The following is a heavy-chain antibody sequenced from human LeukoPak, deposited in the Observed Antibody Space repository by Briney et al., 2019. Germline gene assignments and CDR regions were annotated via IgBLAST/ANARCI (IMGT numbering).Heavy chain of an antibody. V-gene: IGHV3-74*01. D-gene: IGHD4-23*01. Sequence: GGSLRLPCAASGFTFSTYWMHWVRQAPGKGPVWVSRINTDGSSTTYADSVKGRFTISRDNAKNTLYLQMNSLRAEDTAVYYCARDSVATLNYWGQGTLVTVSS. CDR3: ARDSVATLNY. CDR2: INTDGSST. J-gene: IGHJ4*02. CDR1: GFTFSTYW.